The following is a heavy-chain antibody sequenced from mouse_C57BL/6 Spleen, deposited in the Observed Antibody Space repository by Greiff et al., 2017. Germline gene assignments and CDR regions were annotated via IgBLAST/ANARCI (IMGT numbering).Heavy chain of an antibody. CDR2: IWSGGST. V-gene: IGHV2-2*01. D-gene: IGHD2-2*01. J-gene: IGHJ2*01. CDR3: ARWTMVTTGFDY. CDR1: GFSLTSYG. Sequence: VMLVESGPGLVQPSQSLSITCTVSGFSLTSYGVHWVRQSPGKGLEWLGVIWSGGSTDYNAAFISRLSISKDNSKSQVFFKMNSLQADDTAIYYWARWTMVTTGFDYWGQGTTLTVSS.